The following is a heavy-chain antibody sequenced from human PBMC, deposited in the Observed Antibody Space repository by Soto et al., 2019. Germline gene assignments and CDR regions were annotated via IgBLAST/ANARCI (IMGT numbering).Heavy chain of an antibody. V-gene: IGHV6-1*01. CDR3: AREEGTAMVYAHNTLGLGFEP. D-gene: IGHD5-18*01. CDR1: GDSVSSNSAA. CDR2: TYYRSKWYN. Sequence: SQTLSLTCAISGDSVSSNSAAWNWIRQSPSRGLEWLGRTYYRSKWYNDYAVSVKSRITINPDTSKNQFSLQLNSVTPEDTAVYYCAREEGTAMVYAHNTLGLGFEPWGQGTLVTVSS. J-gene: IGHJ5*02.